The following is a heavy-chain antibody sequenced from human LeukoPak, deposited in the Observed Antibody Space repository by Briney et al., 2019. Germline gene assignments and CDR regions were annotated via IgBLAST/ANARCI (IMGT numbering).Heavy chain of an antibody. CDR3: AREAVAGERTDFDY. J-gene: IGHJ4*02. V-gene: IGHV4-59*08. D-gene: IGHD6-19*01. Sequence: SETLSLTCTVSGGSISSYYWSWIRQPPGKGLEWIGSIYHSGSTYYNPSLKSRVTISVDTSKNQFSLKLSSVTAADTAVYYCAREAVAGERTDFDYWGQGTLVTVSS. CDR1: GGSISSYY. CDR2: IYHSGST.